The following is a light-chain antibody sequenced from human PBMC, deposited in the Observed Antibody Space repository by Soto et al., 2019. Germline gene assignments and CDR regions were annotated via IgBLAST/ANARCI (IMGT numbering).Light chain of an antibody. CDR2: RAS. V-gene: IGKV3-15*01. Sequence: IVMTQSPATLSVSPGERATLSCRASQSINSNLAWYQQKRGQAPRLLMFRASIRSTGFPARFSGSVSGTEFNITISSLQSEDSAIYYCQQYNNWPRATFGGGTKVEIK. CDR1: QSINSN. J-gene: IGKJ4*01. CDR3: QQYNNWPRAT.